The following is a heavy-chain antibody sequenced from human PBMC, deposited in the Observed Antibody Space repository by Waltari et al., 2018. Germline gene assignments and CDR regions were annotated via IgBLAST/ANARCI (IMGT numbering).Heavy chain of an antibody. CDR2: ISTSSSYI. CDR1: GFTFSNSN. CDR3: TRDGAAARFDS. D-gene: IGHD6-13*01. V-gene: IGHV3-21*01. J-gene: IGHJ4*02. Sequence: EVQLVESGGGLVKPGRSLRLSCAASGFTFSNSNMNWVRQAPGKGLEWVSFISTSSSYIYYADSVKGRFTISRDNAKNSLYLQMNSLRAEDTAVYYCTRDGAAARFDSWGQGTLVAVSS.